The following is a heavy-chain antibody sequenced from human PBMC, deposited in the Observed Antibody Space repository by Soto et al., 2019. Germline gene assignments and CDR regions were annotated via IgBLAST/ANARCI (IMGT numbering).Heavy chain of an antibody. D-gene: IGHD5-18*01. V-gene: IGHV4-4*02. J-gene: IGHJ4*02. CDR3: ARDHPHSYGVYYFDY. Sequence: SETLSLTCAVSGGSISSSNWWSWVRQPPGKGLEWIGGIYHSGSTNYNPSLKSRVTISVDKSKNQFSLKLSSVTAADTAVYYCARDHPHSYGVYYFDYWGQRTPVTVSS. CDR2: IYHSGST. CDR1: GGSISSSNW.